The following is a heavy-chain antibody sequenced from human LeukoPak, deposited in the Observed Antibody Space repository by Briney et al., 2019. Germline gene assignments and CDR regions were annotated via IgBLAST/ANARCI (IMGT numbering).Heavy chain of an antibody. Sequence: TSETPSLTCTVSGYSISSGYYWGWIRQPPGKGLEWIGSIYHSGSTYYNPSLKSRVTISVDTSKNQFSLKLSSVTAADTAVYYCARDRPGSSWSYDAFDIWGQGTMVTVSS. J-gene: IGHJ3*02. D-gene: IGHD6-13*01. V-gene: IGHV4-38-2*02. CDR3: ARDRPGSSWSYDAFDI. CDR2: IYHSGST. CDR1: GYSISSGYY.